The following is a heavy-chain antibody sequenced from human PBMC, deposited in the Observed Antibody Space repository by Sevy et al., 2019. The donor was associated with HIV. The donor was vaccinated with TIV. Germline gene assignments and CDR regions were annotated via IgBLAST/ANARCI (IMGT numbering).Heavy chain of an antibody. CDR2: INHSVST. CDR3: ARGNGGAFDI. V-gene: IGHV4-34*01. J-gene: IGHJ3*02. Sequence: SETLSLTCAVYGGSFSGYYWSWIRQPPGKGPEWIGEINHSVSTNYNPSLKSRVTISVDTSKNQFSLKLTSVTAADTAVYYCARGNGGAFDIWGQGTMVTVSS. CDR1: GGSFSGYY.